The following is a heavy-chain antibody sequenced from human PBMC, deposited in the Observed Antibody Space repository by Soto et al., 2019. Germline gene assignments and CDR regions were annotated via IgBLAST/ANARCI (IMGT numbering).Heavy chain of an antibody. V-gene: IGHV3-74*01. J-gene: IGHJ4*02. D-gene: IGHD4-17*01. CDR1: GVNSRSFG. CDR3: ARESDGANSL. CDR2: INGDGSST. Sequence: GGLLRDRRGVAGVNSRSFGGRRVSQAPGKGLVWVSRINGDGSSTGYAASVKGRFTISRDNAKNTLYLQMNSLRAEYTSVYYCARESDGANSLWGQGTLVTVSS.